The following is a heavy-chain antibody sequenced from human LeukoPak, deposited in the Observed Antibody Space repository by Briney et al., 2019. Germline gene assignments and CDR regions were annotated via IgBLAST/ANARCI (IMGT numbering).Heavy chain of an antibody. Sequence: PGRSLRLSCAASGFTFDDYAMHWVRQAPGKGLEWVSGISWNSGSIGYADSVKGRFTISRDNAKNSLYLQMNSLRAEDTALYYCAKDIEQQLAYCDYWGQGTLVTASS. V-gene: IGHV3-9*01. D-gene: IGHD6-13*01. J-gene: IGHJ4*02. CDR3: AKDIEQQLAYCDY. CDR2: ISWNSGSI. CDR1: GFTFDDYA.